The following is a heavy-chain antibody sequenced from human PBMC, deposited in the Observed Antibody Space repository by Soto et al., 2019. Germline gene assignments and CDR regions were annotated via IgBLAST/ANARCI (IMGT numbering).Heavy chain of an antibody. V-gene: IGHV1-46*03. Sequence: QVQLVQSGAEVKEPGASVKVSCKTSGYIFTKYYVHWVRQAPGQGLEGMGIVNANGGSTSYTQKFHGRATMTRDTSTSTVYMEPSSLTSEDTPMYYCARGGDGRRWSDAHYWGQVTLVTVSS. CDR1: GYIFTKYY. J-gene: IGHJ4*02. CDR2: VNANGGST. CDR3: ARGGDGRRWSDAHY. D-gene: IGHD3-16*01.